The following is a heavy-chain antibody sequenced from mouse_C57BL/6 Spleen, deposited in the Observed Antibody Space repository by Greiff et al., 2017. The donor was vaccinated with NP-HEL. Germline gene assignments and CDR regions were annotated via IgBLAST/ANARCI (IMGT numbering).Heavy chain of an antibody. J-gene: IGHJ1*03. CDR3: AREANWDDWYFDV. CDR2: IYPSDSET. Sequence: QVQLQQPGAELVRPGSSVKLSCKASGYTFTSYWMDWVKQRPGQGLEWIGNIYPSDSETHYNQKFKDKATLTVDKSSSTAYMQLSSLTSEDSAVYYCAREANWDDWYFDVWGTGTTVTVSS. CDR1: GYTFTSYW. V-gene: IGHV1-61*01. D-gene: IGHD4-1*01.